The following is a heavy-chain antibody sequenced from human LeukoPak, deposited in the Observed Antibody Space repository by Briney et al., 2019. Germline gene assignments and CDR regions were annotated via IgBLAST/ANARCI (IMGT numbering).Heavy chain of an antibody. CDR1: GYSFTDYY. Sequence: ASVKVSCKASGYSFTDYYIHWVRPAPGQGFEWMGWINPKSGATDYSQKFQGRVTLTRDTSIAAAYMELSNLRSDDTAVYYCVRAGPAAPLDYWGQGTLVTVSP. CDR3: VRAGPAAPLDY. V-gene: IGHV1-2*02. J-gene: IGHJ4*02. CDR2: INPKSGAT. D-gene: IGHD2-15*01.